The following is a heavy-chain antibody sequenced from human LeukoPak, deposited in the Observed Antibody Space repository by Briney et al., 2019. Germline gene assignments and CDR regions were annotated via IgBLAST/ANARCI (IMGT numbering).Heavy chain of an antibody. J-gene: IGHJ4*02. D-gene: IGHD3-22*01. CDR2: IYYSGST. CDR3: ARDYYDSSGYYGLVDY. CDR1: GGSISSYY. V-gene: IGHV4-59*12. Sequence: SETLSLTCTVSGGSISSYYWSWIRQPPGKGLEWIGYIYYSGSTYYNPSLKSRVTISVDTSKNQFSLKLSSVTAADTAVYYCARDYYDSSGYYGLVDYWGQGTLVTVSS.